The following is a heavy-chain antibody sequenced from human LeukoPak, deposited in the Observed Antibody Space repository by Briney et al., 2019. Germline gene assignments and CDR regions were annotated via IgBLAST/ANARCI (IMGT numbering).Heavy chain of an antibody. CDR1: GFTFSEYY. CDR3: AGIGYSYAIAGFDP. D-gene: IGHD5-18*01. V-gene: IGHV3-11*04. CDR2: ISSSGSTI. J-gene: IGHJ5*02. Sequence: GGSLRLSCAASGFTFSEYYMSWIRQAPGKGLEWVSYISSSGSTIYYADSVKGRFTISRDNAKNSLYLQMNSLRAEDTAVYYCAGIGYSYAIAGFDPWGQGTLVTVSS.